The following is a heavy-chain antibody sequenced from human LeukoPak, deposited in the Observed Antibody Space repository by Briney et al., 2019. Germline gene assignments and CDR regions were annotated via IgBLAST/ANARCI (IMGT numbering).Heavy chain of an antibody. D-gene: IGHD3-9*01. CDR3: AKAYYDILTGYYS. V-gene: IGHV3-23*01. J-gene: IGHJ3*01. CDR1: GFTFSSYA. CDR2: ISGSGGST. Sequence: GGSLRLSCAASGFTFSSYAMSWVRQAPGKGLEWVSAISGSGGSTYYADSVKGRFTVSRDNSKNTLYLQMNSLRAEDTAVYYCAKAYYDILTGYYSWGQGTMVTVSS.